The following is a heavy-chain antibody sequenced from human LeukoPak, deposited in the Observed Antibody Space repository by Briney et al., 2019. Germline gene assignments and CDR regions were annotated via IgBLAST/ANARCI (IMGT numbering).Heavy chain of an antibody. V-gene: IGHV4-4*09. CDR2: IYTSGST. CDR1: GDSISSYY. Sequence: KPSETLSLTCTVSGDSISSYYWSWLRQPPGKGLEWIGYIYTSGSTNYNPSLKSRVTISVDTSKNQFSLKLSSVTAADTAVYYCARALDWFDPWGQGTLVTVSS. CDR3: ARALDWFDP. J-gene: IGHJ5*02.